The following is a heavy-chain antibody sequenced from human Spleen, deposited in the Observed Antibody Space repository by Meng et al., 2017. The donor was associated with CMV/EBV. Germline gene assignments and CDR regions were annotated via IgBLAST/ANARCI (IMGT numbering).Heavy chain of an antibody. CDR3: ARASPTGDGDY. J-gene: IGHJ4*02. CDR2: IYYSGST. CDR1: GGSISNYY. V-gene: IGHV4-59*01. Sequence: SETLSLTCTVSGGSISNYYWSWIRQPPGKGLEWIGYIYYSGSTNYNPSLKSRVTISVDTSKNQFSLKLSSVTAADTAVYYCARASPTGDGDYWGQGTLVTVSS.